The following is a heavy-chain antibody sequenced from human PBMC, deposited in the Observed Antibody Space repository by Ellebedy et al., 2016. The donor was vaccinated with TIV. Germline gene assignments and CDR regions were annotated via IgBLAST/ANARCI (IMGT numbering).Heavy chain of an antibody. CDR2: LYDSGST. J-gene: IGHJ3*02. CDR3: ARHVVSTNWEVNDGVDI. D-gene: IGHD1-1*01. CDR1: GGSISTNSYY. V-gene: IGHV4-39*01. Sequence: SETLSLTCIVSGGSISTNSYYWAWLRQPPGKGLEWIGSLYDSGSTCYSPSLKSRVTISVDTSNNQFSLKLSSVTAADTAVYYCARHVVSTNWEVNDGVDIWGQGTMVTVSS.